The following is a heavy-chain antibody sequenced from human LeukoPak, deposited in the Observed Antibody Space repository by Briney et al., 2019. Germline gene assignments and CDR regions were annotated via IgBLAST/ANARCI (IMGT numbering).Heavy chain of an antibody. CDR2: IYYSGST. J-gene: IGHJ4*02. CDR3: AREGRYCSSTSCYIFSDY. D-gene: IGHD2-2*02. CDR1: GGSISGYY. V-gene: IGHV4-30-4*08. Sequence: SETLSLTCAVSGGSISGYYWSWIRQPPGKGLEWIGYIYYSGSTYYNPSLKSRVTISVDTSKNQFSLKLSSVTAADTAVYYCAREGRYCSSTSCYIFSDYWGQGTLVTVSS.